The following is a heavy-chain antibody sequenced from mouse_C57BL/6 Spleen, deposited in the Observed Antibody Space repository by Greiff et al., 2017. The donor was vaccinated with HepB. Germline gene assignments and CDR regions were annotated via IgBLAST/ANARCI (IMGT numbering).Heavy chain of an antibody. CDR3: ARDMVTREGAMDY. Sequence: EVQLQQSGPELVKPGASVKMSCKASGYTFTDYNMHWVKQSHGKSLEWIGYINPNNGGTSYNQKFKGKATLTVNKSSSTAYMELRSLTSEDSAVYYCARDMVTREGAMDYWGQGTSVTVSS. CDR2: INPNNGGT. V-gene: IGHV1-22*01. J-gene: IGHJ4*01. CDR1: GYTFTDYN. D-gene: IGHD2-2*01.